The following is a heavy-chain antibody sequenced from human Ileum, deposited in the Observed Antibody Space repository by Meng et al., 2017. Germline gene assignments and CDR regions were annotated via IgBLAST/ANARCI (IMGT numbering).Heavy chain of an antibody. CDR2: AST. CDR1: GGSVSRAGYQ. D-gene: IGHD1-26*01. V-gene: IGHV4-61*08. CDR3: ARDHMGSLDY. J-gene: IGHJ4*02. Sequence: VAPQESGPGLVRPSETLSLICTVSGGSVSRAGYQWGWIRQPPGKGLEWIGYASTNYNPSLKSRVTISLDTSRNQFSLSLSSVTAADTAVYYCARDHMGSLDYWGQGILVTVSS.